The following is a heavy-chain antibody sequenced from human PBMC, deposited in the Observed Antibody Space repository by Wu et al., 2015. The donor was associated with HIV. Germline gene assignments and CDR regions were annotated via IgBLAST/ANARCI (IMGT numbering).Heavy chain of an antibody. D-gene: IGHD6-13*01. Sequence: QVQLVQSGAEVKKPGSSVKVSCKTSGGSFSSFTISWVRQAPGQGLEWMGWISAYNGNTNYAQKLQGRVTMTTDTSTSTAYMELRSLRSDDTAVYYCARYISSSWYYFDYWARERWSPSPQ. CDR1: GGSFSSFT. V-gene: IGHV1-18*01. CDR2: ISAYNGNT. CDR3: ARYISSSWYYFDY. J-gene: IGHJ4*02.